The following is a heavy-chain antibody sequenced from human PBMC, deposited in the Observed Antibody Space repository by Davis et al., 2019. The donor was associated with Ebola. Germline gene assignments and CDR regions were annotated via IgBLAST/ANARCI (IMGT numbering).Heavy chain of an antibody. CDR1: GFTVSSNY. V-gene: IGHV3-7*03. Sequence: GGSLRLSCAASGFTVSSNYMSWVRQAPGKGLEWVANIKQDGSEKYYVDSVKGRFTISRDNAKNSLYLQMNSLRAEDTAVYYCARRADVWGQGTTVTVSS. J-gene: IGHJ6*02. CDR2: IKQDGSEK. CDR3: ARRADV.